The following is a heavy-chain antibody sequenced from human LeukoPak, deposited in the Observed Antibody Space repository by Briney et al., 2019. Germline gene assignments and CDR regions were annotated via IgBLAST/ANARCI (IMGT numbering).Heavy chain of an antibody. Sequence: GGSLRLSCAASGFTFSVFWMFWVRHAPRQGLVWVSHISPDGRSTNYADSVKGRFTTSRDSAKNSLYLQMNSLGAEDTALYYCAKEGSYGGHYLDYWGQGTLVTVSS. J-gene: IGHJ4*02. CDR3: AKEGSYGGHYLDY. V-gene: IGHV3-74*01. CDR2: ISPDGRST. CDR1: GFTFSVFW. D-gene: IGHD3-10*01.